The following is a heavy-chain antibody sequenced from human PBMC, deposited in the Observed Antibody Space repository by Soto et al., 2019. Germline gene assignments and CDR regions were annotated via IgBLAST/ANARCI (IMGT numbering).Heavy chain of an antibody. Sequence: PSETLSLTCTASGGSISSSSYYWGWIRQPPGKGLEWIGSIYYSGSTYYNPSLKSRVTISVDTSKNQFSLKLGSVTAADTAVYYCARHSDTAMVTVHYWGQGTLVTVSS. CDR3: ARHSDTAMVTVHY. D-gene: IGHD5-18*01. J-gene: IGHJ4*02. CDR2: IYYSGST. CDR1: GGSISSSSYY. V-gene: IGHV4-39*01.